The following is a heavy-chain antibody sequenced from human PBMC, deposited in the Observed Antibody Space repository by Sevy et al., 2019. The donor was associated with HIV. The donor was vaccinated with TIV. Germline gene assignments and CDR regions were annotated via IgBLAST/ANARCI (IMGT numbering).Heavy chain of an antibody. D-gene: IGHD3-3*01. CDR2: IDPSGGRS. J-gene: IGHJ4*02. CDR1: GYPFNSLY. Sequence: ASVKVSCKASGYPFNSLYMHWIRQAPGQGLEWMGLIDPSGGRSIYAQKFQDRVTMSRDTSTSTIYMELRSLISDDTAVYYCSRGDFDFWNCHVADLYYFDQWGQGTPVTVSS. V-gene: IGHV1-46*02. CDR3: SRGDFDFWNCHVADLYYFDQ.